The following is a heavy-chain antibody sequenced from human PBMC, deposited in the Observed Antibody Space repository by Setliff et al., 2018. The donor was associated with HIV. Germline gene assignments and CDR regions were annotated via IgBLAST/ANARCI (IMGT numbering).Heavy chain of an antibody. CDR2: INPSGGST. CDR3: ATDPGYSSTWYSESFQH. D-gene: IGHD6-13*01. Sequence: SGPTLVNPPASVKVSCKASGYTFTSYYMHWVRQAPGQGLEWMGIINPSGGSTNYAQKFQGRLTMTEDTSTDTAYMELSSLRSDDTAMYYCATDPGYSSTWYSESFQHWGQGTVVTVSS. V-gene: IGHV1-46*01. J-gene: IGHJ1*01. CDR1: GYTFTSYY.